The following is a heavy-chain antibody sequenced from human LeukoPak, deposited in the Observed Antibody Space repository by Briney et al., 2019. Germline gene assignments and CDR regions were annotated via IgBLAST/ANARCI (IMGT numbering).Heavy chain of an antibody. CDR1: GGTFSSYA. D-gene: IGHD5-24*01. CDR2: IIPIFGTA. Sequence: PVKVSCKASGGTFSSYAISWVRKAPGQGFEWMGRIIPIFGTANYAQKFQGRVTITTDESTSTAYMELSSLRSEDTAVYYCARDADGAFDIWGQGTMVTVSS. CDR3: ARDADGAFDI. V-gene: IGHV1-69*05. J-gene: IGHJ3*02.